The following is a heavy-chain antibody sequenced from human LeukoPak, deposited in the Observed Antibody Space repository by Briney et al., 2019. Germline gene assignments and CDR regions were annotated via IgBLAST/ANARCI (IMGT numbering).Heavy chain of an antibody. V-gene: IGHV3-7*01. CDR3: ARAVIYYDSSGYYWTNWFDP. Sequence: GGSLRLSCAASGFTFSSYWMSWVRQAPGKGLEWVANIKQDGSEKYYVDSVKGRFTISRDNAKNSLYLQMNSLRAEDTAVYYCARAVIYYDSSGYYWTNWFDPWGQGTLVTVSS. CDR2: IKQDGSEK. CDR1: GFTFSSYW. D-gene: IGHD3-22*01. J-gene: IGHJ5*02.